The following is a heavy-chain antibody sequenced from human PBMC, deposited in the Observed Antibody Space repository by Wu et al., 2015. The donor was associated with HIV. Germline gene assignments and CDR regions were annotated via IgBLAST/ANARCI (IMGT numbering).Heavy chain of an antibody. CDR3: ARDQRYTDSSRGPFDY. D-gene: IGHD6-13*01. J-gene: IGHJ4*02. CDR2: INPNSGGT. Sequence: QVQLVQSGAEVKKPGASVKVSCKASGYTFTGYYMHWVRQAPGQGLEWMGWINPNSGGTNYAQKFQGRVTMTRDTSISTAYMELSRLRSDDTAVYYCARDQRYTDSSRGPFDYWGQGTLVTVSS. CDR1: GYTFTGYY. V-gene: IGHV1-2*02.